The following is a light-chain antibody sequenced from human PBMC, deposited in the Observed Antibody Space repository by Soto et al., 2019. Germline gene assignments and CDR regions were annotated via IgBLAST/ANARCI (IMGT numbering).Light chain of an antibody. CDR2: AAS. Sequence: AIHMTQSPSFLSASVGDRVIITCRASQDIRNDLGWYQHKPGKAPKVLISAASNLQSGVPSRFSGSGSGTEFTLTINSLQPEDFASYYCLQDFNYPRTFGQGTKV. CDR3: LQDFNYPRT. V-gene: IGKV1-6*01. CDR1: QDIRND. J-gene: IGKJ1*01.